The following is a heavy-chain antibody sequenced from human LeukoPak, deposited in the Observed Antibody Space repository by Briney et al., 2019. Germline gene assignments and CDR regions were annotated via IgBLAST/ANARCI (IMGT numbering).Heavy chain of an antibody. Sequence: SETLSLTCAVYGGSFRGYYWTLIRQPPGKGLEWIGEINHSGSTNYNPSLKSRVTISVDTSKNRFSLKLTSVTAADTAVYYCARRLDVWGQGTTVTVSS. J-gene: IGHJ6*02. CDR2: INHSGST. CDR3: ARRLDV. V-gene: IGHV4-34*01. CDR1: GGSFRGYY.